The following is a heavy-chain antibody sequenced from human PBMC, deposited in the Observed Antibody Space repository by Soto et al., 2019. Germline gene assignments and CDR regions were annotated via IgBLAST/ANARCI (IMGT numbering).Heavy chain of an antibody. CDR1: GGSISSSSYY. D-gene: IGHD3-10*01. J-gene: IGHJ4*02. CDR2: IYYSGST. Sequence: PSETLSLTCSVSGGSISSSSYYWGWIRQPPGKGLEWIGSIYYSGSTYYNPSLKSRVTISVDTSKNQFSLKLSSVTAADTAVYYCARRRPYYYGSGSAFDYWGQGTLVTVS. CDR3: ARRRPYYYGSGSAFDY. V-gene: IGHV4-39*01.